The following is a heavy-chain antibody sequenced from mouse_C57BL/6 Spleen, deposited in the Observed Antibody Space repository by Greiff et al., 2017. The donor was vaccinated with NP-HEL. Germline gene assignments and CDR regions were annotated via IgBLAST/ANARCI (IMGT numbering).Heavy chain of an antibody. D-gene: IGHD1-1*01. CDR3: ARKGYYYGSSPWFAY. CDR1: GYTFTSYW. Sequence: QVQLQQPGAELVMPGASVELSCKASGYTFTSYWMHWVKQRPGQGLEWIGEIDPSDSYTNYNQKFKGKSTLTVDKSSSTAYMQLSSLTSEDSAVYYCARKGYYYGSSPWFAYWGQGTLVTVSA. J-gene: IGHJ3*01. CDR2: IDPSDSYT. V-gene: IGHV1-69*01.